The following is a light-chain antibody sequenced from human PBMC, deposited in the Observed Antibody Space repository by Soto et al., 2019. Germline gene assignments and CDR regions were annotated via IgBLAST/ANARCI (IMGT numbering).Light chain of an antibody. J-gene: IGLJ3*02. CDR1: SSDVGADNY. CDR3: TSYAGSDIWV. CDR2: EVS. V-gene: IGLV2-8*01. Sequence: QSALTQPPSASGSPGQSVTISCTGTSSDVGADNYVSWYQQYPGKAPKLMIYEVSKRPSGVPDRFSGSKSGKTASLTVSGLQPEDEADYYCTSYAGSDIWVFGGGTKLTVL.